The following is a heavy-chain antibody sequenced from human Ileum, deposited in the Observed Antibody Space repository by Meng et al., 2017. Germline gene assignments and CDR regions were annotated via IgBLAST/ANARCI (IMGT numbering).Heavy chain of an antibody. CDR2: MNLGGSP. CDR3: AHIFDS. J-gene: IGHJ4*02. Sequence: QVALQGPGPGLVVPSGTLSRTCAGSGRSISSRDWWSWVRQPPGKGLEWIAEMNLGGSPNYNPSLKSRVTMSVDKSNDHLSLQLTSVTAADTAVYYCAHIFDSWGQGTLVTVSS. V-gene: IGHV4-4*02. CDR1: GRSISSRDW.